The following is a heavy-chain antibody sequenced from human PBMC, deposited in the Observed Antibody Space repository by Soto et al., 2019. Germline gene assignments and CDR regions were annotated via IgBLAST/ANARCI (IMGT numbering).Heavy chain of an antibody. D-gene: IGHD6-13*01. Sequence: SGPTLVNPTQTLTLTCTFSGFSLSTSGMCVSWIRQPPGKALEWLALIDWDDDKYYSTSLKTRLTISKDTSKNQVVLTMTNMDPEDTATYYCARTPSSSWCRGYYYYYCMDVWGRGTRSTVSS. V-gene: IGHV2-70*01. CDR2: IDWDDDK. CDR3: ARTPSSSWCRGYYYYYCMDV. J-gene: IGHJ6*02. CDR1: GFSLSTSGMC.